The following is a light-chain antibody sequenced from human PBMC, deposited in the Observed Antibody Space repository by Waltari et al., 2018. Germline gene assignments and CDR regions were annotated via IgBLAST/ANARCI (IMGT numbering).Light chain of an antibody. CDR2: DAS. CDR1: ESVGRS. V-gene: IGKV3-20*01. CDR3: QHYVRLPAT. Sequence: EIVLTQSPGTLSLSPGDRSTLACTASESVGRSLAWYQQKPGQAPRLLIYDASRRATGIPDRFSGSGSGTDFSLTISRLEPEDFAVYYCQHYVRLPATFGQGTKVEI. J-gene: IGKJ1*01.